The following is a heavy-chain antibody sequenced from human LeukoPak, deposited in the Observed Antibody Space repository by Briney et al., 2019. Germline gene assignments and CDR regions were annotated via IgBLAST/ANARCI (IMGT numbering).Heavy chain of an antibody. J-gene: IGHJ4*02. V-gene: IGHV4-39*01. CDR1: GGSVSSSSYY. Sequence: SETLSLTCTVSGGSVSSSSYYWGWIRQPPGEGLEWIGSIYYSGTTYYNPSLKSRVTISVDTSKNQFSLKLRSVTAADTAVYYCARHSQYSYGLLYFFDFWGQGTLVTVSS. D-gene: IGHD5-18*01. CDR2: IYYSGTT. CDR3: ARHSQYSYGLLYFFDF.